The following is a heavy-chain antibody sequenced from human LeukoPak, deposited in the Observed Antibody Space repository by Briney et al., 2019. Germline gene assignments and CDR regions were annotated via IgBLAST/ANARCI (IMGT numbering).Heavy chain of an antibody. D-gene: IGHD1-26*01. J-gene: IGHJ4*02. Sequence: GGSLRLSCAASGFTFSTYAMTWVRQVPGKGLEWVSSLYSAGNTYYVDSVKGRFTISRDNSKNTLYLQMDSLRAEDTAVYYCARAVGGTIYFDYWGQGTLVTVSS. CDR1: GFTFSTYA. CDR2: LYSAGNT. V-gene: IGHV3-66*01. CDR3: ARAVGGTIYFDY.